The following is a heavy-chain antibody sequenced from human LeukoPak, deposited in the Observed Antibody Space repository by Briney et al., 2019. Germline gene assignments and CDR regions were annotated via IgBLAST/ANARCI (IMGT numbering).Heavy chain of an antibody. CDR2: IYPGDSDT. D-gene: IGHD1-1*01. V-gene: IGHV5-51*01. J-gene: IGHJ6*03. CDR3: ARGAANSFYYYYMDV. CDR1: GYSFTSYW. Sequence: GESLKISCKGSGYSFTSYWIGWVRQMPGKGLEWMGIIYPGDSDTRYSPSFQGQVTISADKSISTAYLQWSSLKASDTAMYYCARGAANSFYYYYMDVWGKGTTVTASS.